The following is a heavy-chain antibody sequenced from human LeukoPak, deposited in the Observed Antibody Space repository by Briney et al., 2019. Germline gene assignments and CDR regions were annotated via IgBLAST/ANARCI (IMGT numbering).Heavy chain of an antibody. Sequence: SETLSLTCTVSGGSISSSSYYWGWIRQPPGKGLEWIGSIYYSGSTYYNPSLKSRVTISVDTSKNQFSLKLSSVTAADTAVYYCARGPVPAAFNWFDPWGQGTLVTVSS. CDR1: GGSISSSSYY. CDR3: ARGPVPAAFNWFDP. CDR2: IYYSGST. D-gene: IGHD2-2*01. V-gene: IGHV4-39*07. J-gene: IGHJ5*02.